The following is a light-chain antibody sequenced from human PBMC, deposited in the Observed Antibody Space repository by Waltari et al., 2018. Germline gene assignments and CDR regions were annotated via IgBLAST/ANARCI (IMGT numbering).Light chain of an antibody. V-gene: IGKV4-1*01. J-gene: IGKJ4*01. CDR2: WAS. CDR3: QQTFSAIT. CDR1: QSFLYSANNENY. Sequence: DIVMTQSPDSLAVSLGERATINCKSSQSFLYSANNENYLAWYQHKPGQSPKLSIHWASTRESGVPDRFVGSGSVTDFTLTINSLQAEDVAVYYCQQTFSAITFVGGTKVEIK.